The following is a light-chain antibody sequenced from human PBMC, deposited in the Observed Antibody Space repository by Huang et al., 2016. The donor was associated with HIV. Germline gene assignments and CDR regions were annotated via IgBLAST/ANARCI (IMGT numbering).Light chain of an antibody. J-gene: IGKJ1*01. V-gene: IGKV4-1*01. Sequence: DIVMTQSPDSLAVSLGERATINCKSSQTVLYSPNTTNYLAWYHQKPGQPPKLLIYGASTRESGVPDRFSGSGSGTDFTLTISSLQAADVAVYYCHQYYRSPWTFGQGTKVEIK. CDR2: GAS. CDR3: HQYYRSPWT. CDR1: QTVLYSPNTTNY.